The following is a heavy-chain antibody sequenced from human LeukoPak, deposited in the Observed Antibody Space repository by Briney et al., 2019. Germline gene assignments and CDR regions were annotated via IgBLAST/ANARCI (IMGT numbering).Heavy chain of an antibody. CDR3: ARVSSLSDDFWSGYSGGAFDI. CDR1: GYTFTGYY. CDR2: ISAYNGNT. Sequence: ASVKVSCKASGYTFTGYYMHWVRQATGQGLEWMGWISAYNGNTNYAQKLQGRVTMTTDTSTSTAYMELRSLRSDDTAVYYCARVSSLSDDFWSGYSGGAFDIWGQGTMVTVSS. J-gene: IGHJ3*02. V-gene: IGHV1-18*04. D-gene: IGHD3-3*01.